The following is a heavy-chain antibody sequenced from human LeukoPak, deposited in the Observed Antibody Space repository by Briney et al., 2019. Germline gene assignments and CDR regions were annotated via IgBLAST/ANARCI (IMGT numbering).Heavy chain of an antibody. CDR3: ARAGGIMDIVATIDY. J-gene: IGHJ4*02. CDR2: IYYSGST. CDR1: GFTFSDYY. D-gene: IGHD5-12*01. V-gene: IGHV4-59*01. Sequence: GSLRLSCAASGFTFSDYYMSWIRQAPGKGLEWIGYIYYSGSTNYNPSLKSRVTISVDTSKNQFSLKLSSVTAADTAVYYCARAGGIMDIVATIDYWGQGTLVTVSS.